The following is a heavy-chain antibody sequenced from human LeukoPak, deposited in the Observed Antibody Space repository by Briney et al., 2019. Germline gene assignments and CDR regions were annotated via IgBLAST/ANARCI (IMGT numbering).Heavy chain of an antibody. CDR2: IRGDENEI. Sequence: PRRSLRPSCAASGFTFSSHWMDWVRHVPGKGLVWVARIRGDENEIDYADSVKGRFTISRDNAKNTLYLQMNSLRVEDTAVYFCARGHVPGSTRHWDFWGQGTLVTVSS. CDR1: GFTFSSHW. D-gene: IGHD3-10*01. V-gene: IGHV3-74*01. CDR3: ARGHVPGSTRHWDF. J-gene: IGHJ4*02.